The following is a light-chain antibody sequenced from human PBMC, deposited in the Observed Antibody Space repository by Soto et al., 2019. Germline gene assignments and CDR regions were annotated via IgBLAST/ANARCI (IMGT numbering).Light chain of an antibody. J-gene: IGLJ1*01. V-gene: IGLV1-44*01. Sequence: QSVLTQPPSASGTPGQKVTISCSGATSDIGSNTIHWYRHLPGSGPTLVVFNNDQRPSGVPDRISGSKSGNTASLTISGLQAEDEADYYCSSYTSSSTYVFGTGTKLTVL. CDR3: SSYTSSSTYV. CDR1: TSDIGSNT. CDR2: NND.